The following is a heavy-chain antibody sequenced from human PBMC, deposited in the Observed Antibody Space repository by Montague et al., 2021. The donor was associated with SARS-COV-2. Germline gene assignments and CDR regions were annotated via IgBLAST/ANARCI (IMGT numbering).Heavy chain of an antibody. CDR2: IYYSGST. D-gene: IGHD3-3*01. CDR1: GGSISSGGYY. CDR3: ARGGTSKTIFGVVTHVLEVDV. Sequence: TLSLTCTVSGGSISSGGYYWSWIRQHPGKGLEWVGNIYYSGSTYYNPSLKSRVTISVDTSKNQFSLKLSSVTAADTAVYYCARGGTSKTIFGVVTHVLEVDVWGKGTTVTVSS. J-gene: IGHJ6*04. V-gene: IGHV4-31*03.